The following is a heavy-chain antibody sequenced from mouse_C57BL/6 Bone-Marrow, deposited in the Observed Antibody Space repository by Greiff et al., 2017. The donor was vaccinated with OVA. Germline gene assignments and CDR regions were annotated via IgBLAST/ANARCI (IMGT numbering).Heavy chain of an antibody. V-gene: IGHV5-17*01. CDR1: GFTFSDYG. D-gene: IGHD4-1*01. CDR2: ISSGSSTI. CDR3: ARGELGWYFDV. Sequence: EVMLVESGGGLVKPGGSLKLSCAASGFTFSDYGMHWVRQAPEKGLEWVAYISSGSSTIYYADTVKGRFTISRENAKNTLFLQMTSLRSEDTAMYYCARGELGWYFDVWGTGTTVTVSS. J-gene: IGHJ1*03.